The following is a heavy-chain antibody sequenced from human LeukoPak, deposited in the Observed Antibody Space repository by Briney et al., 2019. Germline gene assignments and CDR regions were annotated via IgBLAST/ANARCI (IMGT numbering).Heavy chain of an antibody. CDR1: GFTFSTYS. V-gene: IGHV3-48*01. CDR3: AKPNYYDSSGGDY. J-gene: IGHJ4*02. Sequence: GGSLRLSCAASGFTFSTYSMNWVRQAPGKGLEWVSYISSGSGTVYYADSVKGRFTISRDNAKNSLYLQMNSLRAEDTAVYYCAKPNYYDSSGGDYWGQGTLVTVSS. D-gene: IGHD3-22*01. CDR2: ISSGSGTV.